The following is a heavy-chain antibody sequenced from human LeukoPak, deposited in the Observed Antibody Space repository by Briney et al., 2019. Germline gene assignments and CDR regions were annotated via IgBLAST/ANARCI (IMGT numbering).Heavy chain of an antibody. Sequence: ASVKVSCKSSGYTFTSYDINWVRQATGQGLEWMGWQDPNSGNTGYAQKFQGRVTITRNTAINIAYMELSSLRSEDTAVYYCARMTVSGRDNWFDPWGQGTLVTVSS. CDR3: ARMTVSGRDNWFDP. V-gene: IGHV1-8*03. CDR1: GYTFTSYD. D-gene: IGHD6-19*01. J-gene: IGHJ5*02. CDR2: QDPNSGNT.